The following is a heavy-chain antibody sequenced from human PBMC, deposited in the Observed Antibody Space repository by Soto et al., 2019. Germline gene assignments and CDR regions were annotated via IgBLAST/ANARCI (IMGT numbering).Heavy chain of an antibody. CDR3: ARDQGRGYNYGFDY. J-gene: IGHJ4*02. CDR2: IWYDGSNK. Sequence: PGGSLRLSCAASGFTFSSYGMHWVRQAPGKGLEWVAVIWYDGSNKYYADSVKGRFTISRDNSKNTLYLQMNSLRAEDTAVYCCARDQGRGYNYGFDYWGQGTLVTVSS. D-gene: IGHD5-18*01. CDR1: GFTFSSYG. V-gene: IGHV3-33*01.